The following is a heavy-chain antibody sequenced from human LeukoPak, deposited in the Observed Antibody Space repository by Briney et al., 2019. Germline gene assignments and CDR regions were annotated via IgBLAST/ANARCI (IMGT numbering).Heavy chain of an antibody. CDR1: GGTFSRYA. D-gene: IGHD2-2*01. CDR3: ARGYCSSTSCHTDFDY. J-gene: IGHJ4*02. CDR2: IIPIFGTA. Sequence: SVKVSCKASGGTFSRYAISWVRQAPGQGLEWMGGIIPIFGTANYAQKFQGRVTITADESTSTAYMELSSLRSEDTAVYYCARGYCSSTSCHTDFDYWGQGTLVTVSS. V-gene: IGHV1-69*13.